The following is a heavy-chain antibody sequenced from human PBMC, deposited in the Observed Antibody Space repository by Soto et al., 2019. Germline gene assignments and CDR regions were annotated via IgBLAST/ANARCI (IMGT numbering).Heavy chain of an antibody. J-gene: IGHJ4*02. CDR3: ARTYDSNGYANEFDS. CDR1: GRSITSYY. Sequence: QVVLQESGPGLVKPSETLSLTCSVSGRSITSYYWSWVRQPPGKGLGWMGYIYDNGITSQNPSPTSRVTMSADTSQNQFSLKLTSVTGADTAVYYCARTYDSNGYANEFDSWGQGILVTVTS. V-gene: IGHV4-59*01. CDR2: IYDNGIT. D-gene: IGHD3-22*01.